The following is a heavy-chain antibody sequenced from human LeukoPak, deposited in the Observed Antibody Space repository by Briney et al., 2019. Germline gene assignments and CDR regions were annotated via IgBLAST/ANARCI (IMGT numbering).Heavy chain of an antibody. CDR3: ARDHRDYVDINWFDP. D-gene: IGHD4-17*01. Sequence: PSETLSLTCTVSGGSISSSSYYWGWIRQPPGKGLEWIGSIYYSGSTYYNPSLKSRVTISVDTSKNQFSLKLSSVTAADTAVYYCARDHRDYVDINWFDPWGQGTLVTVSS. CDR1: GGSISSSSYY. J-gene: IGHJ5*02. CDR2: IYYSGST. V-gene: IGHV4-39*07.